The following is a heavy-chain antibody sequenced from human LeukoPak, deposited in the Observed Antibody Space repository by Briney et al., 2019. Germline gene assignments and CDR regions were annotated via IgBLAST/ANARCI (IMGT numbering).Heavy chain of an antibody. D-gene: IGHD5-18*01. CDR1: GYTFTGYY. V-gene: IGHV1-2*02. Sequence: ASVKVSCKASGYTFTGYYMHWVRQAPGQGLEWMGWINPNSGGTNYAQKFQGRVTMTRDTSISTAYMELRSLRSDDTAVYYCASPRGYSYGFTYWGQGTLVTVSS. CDR3: ASPRGYSYGFTY. J-gene: IGHJ4*02. CDR2: INPNSGGT.